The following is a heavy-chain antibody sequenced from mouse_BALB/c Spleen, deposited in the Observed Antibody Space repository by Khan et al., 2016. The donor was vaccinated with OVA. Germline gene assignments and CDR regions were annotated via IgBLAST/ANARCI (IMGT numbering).Heavy chain of an antibody. Sequence: VQLKQSGPKLVKPGASVKMSCKASGYRFTSSIIHWVKQRPGQGLEWIGYINPYNGATKYNENFNGKATLTTDKSSNTAYMDLSSLTSEDAAVYYCVRGNWQSYYLDYWGQGTTLTVSS. D-gene: IGHD4-1*01. CDR2: INPYNGAT. CDR3: VRGNWQSYYLDY. J-gene: IGHJ2*01. V-gene: IGHV1S136*01. CDR1: GYRFTSSI.